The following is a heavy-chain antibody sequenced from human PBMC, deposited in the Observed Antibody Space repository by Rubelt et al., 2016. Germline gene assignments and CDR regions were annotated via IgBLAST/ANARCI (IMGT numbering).Heavy chain of an antibody. CDR1: GASISIFY. CDR2: VDPSGST. Sequence: LSLTCTVSGASISIFYRSWIRQSAGQGLEWIGRVDPSGSTNSNPSLKSRITMSVDTSKNQFSLKLNSVTAADTAVYFCARGWGSRWYYFDYWGQGTLVTVSS. CDR3: ARGWGSRWYYFDY. D-gene: IGHD6-13*01. J-gene: IGHJ4*02. V-gene: IGHV4-4*07.